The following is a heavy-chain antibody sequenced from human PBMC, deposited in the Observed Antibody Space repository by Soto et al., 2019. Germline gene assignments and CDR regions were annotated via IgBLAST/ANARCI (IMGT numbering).Heavy chain of an antibody. Sequence: SVKVSCKASGGTFSSYAISWVRQAPGQGLEWMGGIIPIFGTANYAQKFQGRVTITADESTSTAYMELSSLRSEDTAVYYCARDGGYYDFWSGFQRWVYYYGMDVWGQGTTVTVSS. CDR3: ARDGGYYDFWSGFQRWVYYYGMDV. D-gene: IGHD3-3*01. CDR2: IIPIFGTA. J-gene: IGHJ6*02. CDR1: GGTFSSYA. V-gene: IGHV1-69*13.